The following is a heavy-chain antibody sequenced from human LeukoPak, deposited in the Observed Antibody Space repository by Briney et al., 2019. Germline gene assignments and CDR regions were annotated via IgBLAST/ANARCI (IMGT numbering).Heavy chain of an antibody. Sequence: SETLSLTCAVYGGSFSGYYWSWIRQPPGKGLEWIGEINHSGSTNYNPSLKSRVTILVDTSKNQFSLKLSSVTAADTAVYYCARGNYYYGSGSYYGRLNYWGQGTLVTVSS. CDR3: ARGNYYYGSGSYYGRLNY. CDR1: GGSFSGYY. D-gene: IGHD3-10*01. J-gene: IGHJ4*02. CDR2: INHSGST. V-gene: IGHV4-34*01.